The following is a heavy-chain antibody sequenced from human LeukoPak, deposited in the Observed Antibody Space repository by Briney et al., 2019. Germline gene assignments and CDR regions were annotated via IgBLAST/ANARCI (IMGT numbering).Heavy chain of an antibody. CDR1: GGSISSYY. Sequence: SETLSLTCTVSGGSISSYYWSWIRQPPGKGLEWIGYIYYSGSTNYNPSLKSRVTMSVDTSKNQFSLKLSSVTAADTAVYYCARVGMVRGVIKAFDYWGQGTLVTVSS. CDR2: IYYSGST. CDR3: ARVGMVRGVIKAFDY. J-gene: IGHJ4*02. D-gene: IGHD3-10*01. V-gene: IGHV4-59*12.